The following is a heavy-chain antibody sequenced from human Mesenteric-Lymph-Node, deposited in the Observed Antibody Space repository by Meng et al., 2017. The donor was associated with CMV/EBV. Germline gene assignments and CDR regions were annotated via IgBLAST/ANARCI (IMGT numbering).Heavy chain of an antibody. CDR1: GGSFSGYY. V-gene: IGHV4-34*01. D-gene: IGHD2-15*01. CDR3: ARYSAKTFDY. J-gene: IGHJ4*02. Sequence: LPCAVYGGSFSGYYWSWIRQPPGKGLEWIGEINHSGSTNYNPSLKSRVTISVDTSKNQFSLKLSSVTAADTAVYYCARYSAKTFDYWGQGTLVTVSS. CDR2: INHSGST.